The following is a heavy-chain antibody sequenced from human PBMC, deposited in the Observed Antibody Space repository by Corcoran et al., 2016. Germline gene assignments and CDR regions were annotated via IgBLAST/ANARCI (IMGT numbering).Heavy chain of an antibody. CDR1: GGSISSYY. D-gene: IGHD6-13*01. CDR2: IYYSGST. CDR3: ASGEIAAANPPFDY. J-gene: IGHJ4*02. V-gene: IGHV4-59*01. Sequence: QVQLQESGPGLVKPSETLSLTCTVSGGSISSYYWSWIRQPPGKGLEWIGYIYYSGSTNYNPSLKSRVTISVDTSKNQFSLKLSSVTAADTAVYYCASGEIAAANPPFDYWGQGTLVTVSS.